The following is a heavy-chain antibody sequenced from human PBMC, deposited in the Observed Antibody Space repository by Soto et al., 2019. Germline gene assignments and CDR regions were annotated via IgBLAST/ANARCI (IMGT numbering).Heavy chain of an antibody. Sequence: QVQLVESGGGLVKPGGSLRLSCAASGFTFGDYYMSWIRQAPGKGLEWVSYISSSGSSTYYVDSVRGRFTISRDNAKNSLYLQMDSLGAEDTAVYYCARAEAARPAAWYWGHGTLVTVSS. CDR1: GFTFGDYY. CDR3: ARAEAARPAAWY. CDR2: ISSSGSST. V-gene: IGHV3-11*01. D-gene: IGHD6-6*01. J-gene: IGHJ4*01.